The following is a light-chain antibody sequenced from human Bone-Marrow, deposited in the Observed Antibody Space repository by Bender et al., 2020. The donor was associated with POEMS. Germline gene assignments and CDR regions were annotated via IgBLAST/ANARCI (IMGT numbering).Light chain of an antibody. CDR2: DVS. J-gene: IGLJ3*02. Sequence: QSDLTQPPSVSGHPGQSITISCTGTSSDVVGYNYVSWYQQHPGKAPKLMIYDVSYRPSGVSNRFSGSNSGNTATLTISGTQAMDEADYYCQAWAIDTWVFGGGTKLTVL. V-gene: IGLV2-14*03. CDR1: SSDVVGYNY. CDR3: QAWAIDTWV.